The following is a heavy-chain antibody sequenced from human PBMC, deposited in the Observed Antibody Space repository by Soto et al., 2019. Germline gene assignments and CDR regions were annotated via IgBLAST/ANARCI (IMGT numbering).Heavy chain of an antibody. CDR3: ASAVPSYGYDY. CDR1: GGSFSGYY. D-gene: IGHD5-18*01. CDR2: INHSGST. V-gene: IGHV4-34*01. Sequence: KTSETLSLTCAVYGGSFSGYYWSWIRQPPGKGLEWIGEINHSGSTNYNPSLKSRVTISVDTSKNQFSLKLSSVTAADTAVYYCASAVPSYGYDYWGQGTLVTVSS. J-gene: IGHJ4*02.